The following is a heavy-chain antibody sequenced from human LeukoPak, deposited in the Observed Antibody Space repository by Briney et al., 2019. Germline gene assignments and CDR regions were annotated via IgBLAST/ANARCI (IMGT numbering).Heavy chain of an antibody. Sequence: SETLSLTCTVSGGSISSYYWSWIRQPPGKGLEWIGYFYYSGSTNYNPSLKSRVTISVDTSKNQFSLKLSSVTAADTAVYYCARVFRWFDPWGQGTPVTVSS. J-gene: IGHJ5*02. CDR3: ARVFRWFDP. CDR1: GGSISSYY. V-gene: IGHV4-59*01. CDR2: FYYSGST.